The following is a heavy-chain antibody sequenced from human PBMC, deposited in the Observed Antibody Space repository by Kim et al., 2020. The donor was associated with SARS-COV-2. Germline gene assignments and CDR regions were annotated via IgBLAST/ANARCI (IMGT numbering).Heavy chain of an antibody. V-gene: IGHV4-59*08. D-gene: IGHD3-16*01. J-gene: IGHJ3*01. CDR2: IYYTGTT. Sequence: SETLSLTCTVSGGSISSYYWTWIRQPPGKGLQWIGNIYYTGTTDYNPSFKSRVSMSIDRSGDRFSLSLTSLPAADPALSFWGGLISAVYAFVVWG. CDR3: GGLISAVYAFVV. CDR1: GGSISSYY.